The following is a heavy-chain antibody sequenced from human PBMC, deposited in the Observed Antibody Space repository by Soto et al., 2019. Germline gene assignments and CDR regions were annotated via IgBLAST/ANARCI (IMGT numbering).Heavy chain of an antibody. V-gene: IGHV4-30-2*01. CDR3: ARVPGP. D-gene: IGHD3-10*01. CDR2: IYHSGST. Sequence: SETLFLTCAVSGGSISSGGYSWSWIRQPPGKGLEWIGYIYHSGSTYYNPSLKSRVTISVDRSKNQFSLKLSSVTAADTAVYYCARVPGPWGQGTLVTVS. CDR1: GGSISSGGYS. J-gene: IGHJ5*02.